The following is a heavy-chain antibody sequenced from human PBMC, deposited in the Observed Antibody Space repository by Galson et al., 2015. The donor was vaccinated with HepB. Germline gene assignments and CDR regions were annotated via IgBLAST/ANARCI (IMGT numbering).Heavy chain of an antibody. J-gene: IGHJ5*02. D-gene: IGHD4-11*01. CDR2: ISGGAGST. CDR3: AKDPFPDYTDNPRGPWFDP. CDR1: GFTFSAYA. Sequence: SLRLSCAASGFTFSAYAMSWVRQAPGKGLEWVSSISGGAGSTYYADSVKGRFTISSDYSKNTLHLQMNSLRADDTAIYYCAKDPFPDYTDNPRGPWFDPWGQGTLVTVSS. V-gene: IGHV3-23*01.